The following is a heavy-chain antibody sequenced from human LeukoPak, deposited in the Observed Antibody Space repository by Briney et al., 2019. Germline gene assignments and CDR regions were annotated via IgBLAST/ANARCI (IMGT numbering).Heavy chain of an antibody. D-gene: IGHD6-13*01. CDR3: ARTQGREGAAGDDY. CDR2: ISGYNGNT. V-gene: IGHV1-18*01. J-gene: IGHJ4*02. Sequence: GASVKVSCKASGYSFTNYGISWVRQAPGQGLEWMGWISGYNGNTQYSEELQDRVTVTTDTSTAAAYMELRNLRSDDTAIYYCARTQGREGAAGDDYWGQGTLVTVSS. CDR1: GYSFTNYG.